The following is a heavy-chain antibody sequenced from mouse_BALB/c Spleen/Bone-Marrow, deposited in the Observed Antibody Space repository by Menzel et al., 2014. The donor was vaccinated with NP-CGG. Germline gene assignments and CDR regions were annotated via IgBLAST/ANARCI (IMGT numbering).Heavy chain of an antibody. CDR3: ARSYWYFDV. J-gene: IGHJ1*01. Sequence: DVQLQESGPGLVKPSQSLSLTCTVTGYSITSDYAWNWIRQFPGNKLEWMGYISYSGSTSYNPSLKSRISITRDTSKNQFFLQLNSVTTEDTATYYCARSYWYFDVWGAGTTVTASS. CDR1: GYSITSDYA. V-gene: IGHV3-2*02. CDR2: ISYSGST.